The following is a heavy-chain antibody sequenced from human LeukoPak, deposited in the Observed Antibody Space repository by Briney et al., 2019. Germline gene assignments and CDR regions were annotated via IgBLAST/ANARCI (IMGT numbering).Heavy chain of an antibody. V-gene: IGHV4-38-2*01. CDR3: ARAGWIITSGIDY. CDR2: IYHIGST. J-gene: IGHJ4*02. CDR1: GFSISRSYY. Sequence: SETLSLTCGVSGFSISRSYYWAWIRQPPGKGLEWIGTIYHIGSTYYSPSLGSRVTMSVDTPKNEFSLNLKSVTAADTAVYYCARAGWIITSGIDYWGQGALVTVSS. D-gene: IGHD3-10*01.